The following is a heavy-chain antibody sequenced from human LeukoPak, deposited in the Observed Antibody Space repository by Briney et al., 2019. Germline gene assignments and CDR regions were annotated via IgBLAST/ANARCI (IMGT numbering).Heavy chain of an antibody. CDR1: GGSFSGYY. CDR2: INHSGST. V-gene: IGHV4-34*01. J-gene: IGHJ6*02. Sequence: PSETLSLTCAVYGGSFSGYYWSWIRQPPGKGLEWIGEINHSGSTNYNPSLKSRVTISVDTSKNQFSLKLSSVTAADTAVYYCARHQQLWLEYYYYGMDVWGQGTTVTVSS. D-gene: IGHD5-18*01. CDR3: ARHQQLWLEYYYYGMDV.